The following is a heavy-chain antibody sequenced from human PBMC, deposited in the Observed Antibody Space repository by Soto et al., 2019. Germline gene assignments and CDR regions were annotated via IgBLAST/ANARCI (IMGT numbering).Heavy chain of an antibody. Sequence: EVQLVESGGGLVKPGGSLRLSCAASGFTFVNAWMSWVRQAPGKGLEWVGLIKKTSEGGATEYAAPVKGRFTISRDDSKNTFYQQLNSLKTEDTAVYYCTTWQWFPHWGQGTLVTVSA. CDR3: TTWQWFPH. CDR2: IKKTSEGGAT. V-gene: IGHV3-15*05. CDR1: GFTFVNAW. J-gene: IGHJ5*02.